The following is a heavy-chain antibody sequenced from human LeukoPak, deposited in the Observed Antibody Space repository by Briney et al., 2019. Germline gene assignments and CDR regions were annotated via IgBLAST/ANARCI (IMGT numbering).Heavy chain of an antibody. V-gene: IGHV1-8*01. Sequence: ASVKVSCKTSGYTFTSYDINWVRQATGQGLEWMGWMNPNSANTGYAQKFQGRVTMTRNTSISTAYMELSSLRSEDTAVYYCARGSELTLKWDDSSGSDYWGQGTLVTVSS. J-gene: IGHJ4*02. D-gene: IGHD3-22*01. CDR2: MNPNSANT. CDR1: GYTFTSYD. CDR3: ARGSELTLKWDDSSGSDY.